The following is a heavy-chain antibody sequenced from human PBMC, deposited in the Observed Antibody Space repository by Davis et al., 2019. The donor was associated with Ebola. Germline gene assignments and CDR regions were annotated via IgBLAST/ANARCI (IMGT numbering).Heavy chain of an antibody. CDR1: GGSFSGYY. V-gene: IGHV4-34*01. CDR3: AREVTTVTTSGLGFDY. J-gene: IGHJ4*02. Sequence: SETLSLTCAVYGGSFSGYYWSWIRQPPGKGLEWIGEIHHSGSTNYNPSLKSRVTISVDTSKNQFSLKLSSVTAADTAVYYCAREVTTVTTSGLGFDYWGQGTLVTVSS. CDR2: IHHSGST. D-gene: IGHD4-17*01.